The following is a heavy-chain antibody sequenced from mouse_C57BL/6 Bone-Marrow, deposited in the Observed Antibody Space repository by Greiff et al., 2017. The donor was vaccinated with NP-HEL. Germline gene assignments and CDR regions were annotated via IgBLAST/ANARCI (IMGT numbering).Heavy chain of an antibody. CDR1: GYTFTSYW. CDR2: IHPNSGST. J-gene: IGHJ4*01. D-gene: IGHD2-1*01. CDR3: ARGDDYGNYDFYAMDY. V-gene: IGHV1-64*01. Sequence: QVQLQQPGAELVKPGASVKLSCKASGYTFTSYWMHWVKQRPGQGLEWIGMIHPNSGSTNYNEKFKSKATLTVDKSSSTAYMQLSSLTSEDSAVYYCARGDDYGNYDFYAMDYWGQGTSVTVSS.